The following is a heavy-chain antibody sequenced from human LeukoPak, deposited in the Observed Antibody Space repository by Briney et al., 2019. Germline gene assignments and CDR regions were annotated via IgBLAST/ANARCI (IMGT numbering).Heavy chain of an antibody. CDR3: NARLPWLGDEVDY. CDR1: GFTFSNAW. CDR2: IKSKTDGGTT. Sequence: GGSLRLSCAASGFTFSNAWMSWVRQAPGKGLEWVGRIKSKTDGGTTDYAAPVKGRFTISRDDSKNTLYLQMNSLKTEDTAVYYCNARLPWLGDEVDYWGQGTLVTVSS. J-gene: IGHJ4*02. V-gene: IGHV3-15*01. D-gene: IGHD3-10*01.